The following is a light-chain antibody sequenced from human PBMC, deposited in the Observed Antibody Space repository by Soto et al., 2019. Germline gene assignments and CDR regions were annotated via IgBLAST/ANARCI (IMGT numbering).Light chain of an antibody. J-gene: IGLJ2*01. Sequence: QSVLTQPASVSGSPGQSITISCTGTSSDVGGYNYVSWYQQHPGKAPKLIVYEVSNRPSGISTRFSGSKSGNTASLTISGLQAEDEADYYCTSYTSTITHVLFGGGTKVTVL. V-gene: IGLV2-14*03. CDR1: SSDVGGYNY. CDR3: TSYTSTITHVL. CDR2: EVS.